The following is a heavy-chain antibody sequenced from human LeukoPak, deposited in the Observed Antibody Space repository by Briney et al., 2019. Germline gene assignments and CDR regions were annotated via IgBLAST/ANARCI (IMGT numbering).Heavy chain of an antibody. D-gene: IGHD1-26*01. CDR1: GFTFSDYY. CDR3: ARDTPRSVGGDDAFDI. V-gene: IGHV3-11*04. Sequence: GGSLRLSCAASGFTFSDYYMSWIRQAPGKGLEWVSYISSSGSTIYYADSVKGRFTISRDNAKNSLYLQMNSLRAKDTAAYCCARDTPRSVGGDDAFDIWGQGTMVTVSS. CDR2: ISSSGSTI. J-gene: IGHJ3*02.